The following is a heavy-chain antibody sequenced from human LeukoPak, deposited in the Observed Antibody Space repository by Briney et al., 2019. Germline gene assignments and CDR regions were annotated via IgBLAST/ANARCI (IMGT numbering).Heavy chain of an antibody. CDR3: ARRIAAAGPFGY. Sequence: SETLSLTCTVSGGSISSFYWSWIRQPPGKGLEWIGYIYYSGSTNYNPSLKSRVTISVDTSKNQFSLKLTSVTAADTAVYYCARRIAAAGPFGYWGQGTLVTVSS. J-gene: IGHJ4*02. CDR1: GGSISSFY. D-gene: IGHD6-13*01. CDR2: IYYSGST. V-gene: IGHV4-59*01.